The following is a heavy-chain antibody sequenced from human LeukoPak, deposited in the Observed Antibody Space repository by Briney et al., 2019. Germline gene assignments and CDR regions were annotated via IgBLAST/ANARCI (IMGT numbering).Heavy chain of an antibody. CDR1: GYIFTSYG. Sequence: ASVKVSCKASGYIFTSYGISWVRQAPGQGLEWLGWINTYNANTNHAQKLQGRVTMTTDTSTNTAYMELRSLRSGDTAVYYCARVRGGDSRDYWGQGTLVTVYS. CDR3: ARVRGGDSRDY. V-gene: IGHV1-18*01. CDR2: INTYNANT. D-gene: IGHD2-21*02. J-gene: IGHJ4*02.